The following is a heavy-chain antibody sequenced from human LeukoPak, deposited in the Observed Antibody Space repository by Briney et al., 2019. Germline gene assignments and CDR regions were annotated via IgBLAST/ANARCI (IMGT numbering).Heavy chain of an antibody. CDR2: TYRNDDK. Sequence: SGPTLVKPTQTLTLTCTFSGFSLSTSGVGVGWIRQPPGKALEWLALTYRNDDKRYSPSLKSRLTITKDTSKNQVVLTMTNMDPVDTATYYCAHSPRNPRLHDAFDIWGQGTMVTVSS. CDR1: GFSLSTSGVG. J-gene: IGHJ3*02. V-gene: IGHV2-5*01. CDR3: AHSPRNPRLHDAFDI. D-gene: IGHD6-25*01.